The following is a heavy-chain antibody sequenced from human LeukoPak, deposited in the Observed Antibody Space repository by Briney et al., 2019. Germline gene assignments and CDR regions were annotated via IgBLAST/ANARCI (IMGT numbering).Heavy chain of an antibody. CDR2: IKQDGSEK. V-gene: IGHV3-7*01. CDR3: VRVDCTNGVCYGFDY. D-gene: IGHD2-8*01. Sequence: GGSLRLSCAASGFTLSSYSMNWVRQAPGKGLEWVANIKQDGSEKYYVDSVKGRFTISRDNAKNSLYLQMSSLRAEDTAVYYCVRVDCTNGVCYGFDYWGQGTLVTVSS. CDR1: GFTLSSYS. J-gene: IGHJ4*02.